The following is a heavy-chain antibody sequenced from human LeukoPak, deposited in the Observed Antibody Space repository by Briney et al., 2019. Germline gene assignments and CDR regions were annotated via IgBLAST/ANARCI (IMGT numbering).Heavy chain of an antibody. CDR3: AREKGLGYCSSTSCSNWFDP. Sequence: SETLSLTCAVYGGSFSGYYWSWIRQPPGKGLEWIGYIYYSGSTNYNPSLKSRVTISVDTSKNQFSLKLSSVTAADTAVYYCAREKGLGYCSSTSCSNWFDPWGQGTLVTVSS. D-gene: IGHD2-2*01. CDR2: IYYSGST. J-gene: IGHJ5*02. CDR1: GGSFSGYY. V-gene: IGHV4-59*01.